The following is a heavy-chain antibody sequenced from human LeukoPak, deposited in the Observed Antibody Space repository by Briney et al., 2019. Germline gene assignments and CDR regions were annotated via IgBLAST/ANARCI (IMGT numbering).Heavy chain of an antibody. Sequence: SVTXXCKASGGTFSSYAISWVRQAPGQGLEWMGGIIPIFGTANYAQKFQGRVTITADKSTSTAYMELSRLRSEDTAVYYCAXXXXXSSGYYSLLGWFDPWGQGTLVTVSS. CDR3: AXXXXXSSGYYSLLGWFDP. V-gene: IGHV1-69*06. J-gene: IGHJ5*02. D-gene: IGHD3-22*01. CDR1: GGTFSSYA. CDR2: IIPIFGTA.